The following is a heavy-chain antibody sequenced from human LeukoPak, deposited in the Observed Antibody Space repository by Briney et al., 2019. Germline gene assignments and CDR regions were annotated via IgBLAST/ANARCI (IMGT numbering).Heavy chain of an antibody. CDR3: ATVGEGNYYDSSGYFDY. CDR1: GYTFTGYY. D-gene: IGHD3-22*01. V-gene: IGHV1-2*02. CDR2: INPNSGGT. Sequence: ASVKVSCKASGYTFTGYYMHWVRQAPGQGLEWMGWINPNSGGTNYAQKFQGRVTMTRDTSISTAYMGLSRLRSDDTAVYYCATVGEGNYYDSSGYFDYWGQGTLVTVSS. J-gene: IGHJ4*02.